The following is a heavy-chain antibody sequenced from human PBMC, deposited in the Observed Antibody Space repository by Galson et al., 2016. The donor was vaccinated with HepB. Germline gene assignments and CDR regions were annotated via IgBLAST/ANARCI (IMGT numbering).Heavy chain of an antibody. CDR3: ARHRSERNVDTPLVF. Sequence: SETLSLTCSVSGGSISTSLYFWGWIRQTPGKGLEWIGSIYQSGSTFDNPPLKSRVTISVDTSKNLISLRLTSVTTSDTGVYYCARHRSERNVDTPLVFWAQGTLVTVSS. V-gene: IGHV4-39*01. D-gene: IGHD5-18*01. CDR2: IYQSGST. CDR1: GGSISTSLYF. J-gene: IGHJ4*02.